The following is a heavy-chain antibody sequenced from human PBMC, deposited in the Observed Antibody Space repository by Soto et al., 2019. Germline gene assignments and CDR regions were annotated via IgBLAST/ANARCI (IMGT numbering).Heavy chain of an antibody. CDR1: GLSFSDYE. CDR2: ISFSGSTI. V-gene: IGHV3-48*03. J-gene: IGHJ6*02. D-gene: IGHD3-10*01. Sequence: PGGSLRLSCAASGLSFSDYEMNWVRQAPGKGLEWIARISFSGSTIYYADSVKGRFSISRDNSKNFLYLQMSGLRADDSAVYYCTRGAGFFYGVDVWGLGTTVTVSS. CDR3: TRGAGFFYGVDV.